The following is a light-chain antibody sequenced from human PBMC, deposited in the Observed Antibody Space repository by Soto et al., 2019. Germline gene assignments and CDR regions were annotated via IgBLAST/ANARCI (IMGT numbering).Light chain of an antibody. CDR2: DAS. J-gene: IGKJ5*01. Sequence: EIVLTQSPATLSLSPGERATLSCGASQSVSRSYLAWYQQKPGLAPRLLIYDASSSATGIPDRFSGSGSGTDFTLTISRLXPEXFAVYYCQQYGSAPPITFGQGTRLEIK. CDR3: QQYGSAPPIT. CDR1: QSVSRSY. V-gene: IGKV3D-20*01.